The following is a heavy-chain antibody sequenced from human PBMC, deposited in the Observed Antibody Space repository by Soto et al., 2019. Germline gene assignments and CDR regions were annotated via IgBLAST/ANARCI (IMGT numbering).Heavy chain of an antibody. D-gene: IGHD3-10*01. V-gene: IGHV1-18*01. CDR1: GYTFSNYG. J-gene: IGHJ3*01. Sequence: QVRLVQSGAEVKNPGASVKVSCKASGYTFSNYGISWVRQAPGQGLEWMGWISPYNGNTKYTQKFQGRVTMTTDTSTSTAYMGLRSLRSHDTDVFYCARVLGSGSYIAFDPWGQGTMVTLSS. CDR2: ISPYNGNT. CDR3: ARVLGSGSYIAFDP.